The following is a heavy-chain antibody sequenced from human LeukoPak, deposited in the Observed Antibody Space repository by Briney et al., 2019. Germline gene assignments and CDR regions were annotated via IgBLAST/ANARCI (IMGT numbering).Heavy chain of an antibody. D-gene: IGHD1-1*01. CDR1: GFTFGIYD. Sequence: GGSLRLSCAASGFTFGIYDLSWVRQAPGEGLECVSAINRGVGSTYYADSVKGRFTISRDNSKSTLYLQMNNLRADDTAVYYCAKKGQADHDEKPDWGQGTLVTVSS. CDR2: INRGVGST. V-gene: IGHV3-23*01. CDR3: AKKGQADHDEKPD. J-gene: IGHJ4*02.